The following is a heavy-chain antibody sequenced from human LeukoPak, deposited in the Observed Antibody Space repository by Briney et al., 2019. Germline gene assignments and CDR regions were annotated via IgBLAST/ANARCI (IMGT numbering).Heavy chain of an antibody. J-gene: IGHJ4*02. CDR1: GFTFSSYA. Sequence: PGGSLRLSCAASGFTFSSYAMTWVRQPPGKGLEWIGEINHSGSTNYNPSLKSRVTISVDTSKNQFSLKLSSVTAADTAVYYCAALYDFWSGQIDYWGQGTLVTVSS. V-gene: IGHV4-34*08. CDR3: AALYDFWSGQIDY. D-gene: IGHD3-3*01. CDR2: INHSGST.